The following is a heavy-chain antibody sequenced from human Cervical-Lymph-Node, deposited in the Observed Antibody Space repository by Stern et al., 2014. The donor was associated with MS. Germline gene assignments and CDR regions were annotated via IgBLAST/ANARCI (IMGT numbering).Heavy chain of an antibody. J-gene: IGHJ4*02. D-gene: IGHD5-18*01. CDR1: GGSFSGYY. CDR3: ARRGRIQLWFEDY. Sequence: QVQLQQWGAGLLKPSETLSLTCAVYGGSFSGYYWSWIRQPPGKGLEWIGEINHSGSPNYNPSLKSRVTISVDTSKNQFSLKLSSVTAADTAVYYCARRGRIQLWFEDYWGQGTLVTVSS. CDR2: INHSGSP. V-gene: IGHV4-34*01.